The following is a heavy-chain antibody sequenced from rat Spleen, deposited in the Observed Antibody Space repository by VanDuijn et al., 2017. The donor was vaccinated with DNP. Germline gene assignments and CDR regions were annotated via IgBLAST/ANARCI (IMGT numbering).Heavy chain of an antibody. V-gene: IGHV2-6*01. Sequence: QVQLKESGPGLVQPSQTLSLTCTVSGFSLTSYPVSWVRQPPGKGLEWIAAMSSGGNTYYNSALKSRLSVSRDTSKSQVFLKMNSLQTEDTAMYFCARYYGYNYYAMDAWGQGTSVTVSS. J-gene: IGHJ4*01. D-gene: IGHD1-9*01. CDR3: ARYYGYNYYAMDA. CDR1: GFSLTSYP. CDR2: MSSGGNT.